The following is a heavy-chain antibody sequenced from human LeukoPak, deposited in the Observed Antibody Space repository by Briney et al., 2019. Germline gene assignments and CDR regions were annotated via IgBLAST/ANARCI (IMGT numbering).Heavy chain of an antibody. CDR3: AREGLSDDSSGYYY. D-gene: IGHD3-22*01. J-gene: IGHJ4*02. Sequence: GGSLRLSCAASGFTLSSYSMNWVRQAPGKGLEWVSSISSSSSYIYYADSVKGRFTTSRDNAKNSLYLQMNSLRAEDTAVYYCAREGLSDDSSGYYYWGQGTLVTVSS. CDR1: GFTLSSYS. V-gene: IGHV3-21*01. CDR2: ISSSSSYI.